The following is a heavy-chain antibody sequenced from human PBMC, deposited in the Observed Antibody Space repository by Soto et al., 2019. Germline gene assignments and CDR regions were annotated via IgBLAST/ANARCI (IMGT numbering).Heavy chain of an antibody. V-gene: IGHV4-39*01. CDR2: IYYSGKT. D-gene: IGHD1-1*01. Sequence: QLQLQESGPGLVKPSETLSLTCTLSGASITSTTYFWAWIRQPPGKGLEWVGSIYYSGKTHSNPSLKSRVNISVDRSNNQLELHMTSAAAADPAVYYCAKNLPGTRRFHYWGHGTLVTVSS. CDR1: GASITSTTYF. CDR3: AKNLPGTRRFHY. J-gene: IGHJ4*01.